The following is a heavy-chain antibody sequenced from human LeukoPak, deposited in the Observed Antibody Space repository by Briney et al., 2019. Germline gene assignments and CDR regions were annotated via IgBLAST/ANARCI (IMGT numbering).Heavy chain of an antibody. V-gene: IGHV3-23*01. CDR2: ISGSGGST. J-gene: IGHJ4*02. CDR1: GFTFSSYA. CDR3: AKYDRIVVVPAAIDY. D-gene: IGHD2-2*01. Sequence: GETLRLSCAASGFTFSSYAMSWVRQAPGKGLESVSAISGSGGSTYYADSVKGRFTISRDNSKNTLYLQMNSLRAEDTAVYYCAKYDRIVVVPAAIDYWGQGTLVTVSS.